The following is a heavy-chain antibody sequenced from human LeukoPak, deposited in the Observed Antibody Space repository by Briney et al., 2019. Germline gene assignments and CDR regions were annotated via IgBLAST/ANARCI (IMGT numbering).Heavy chain of an antibody. CDR3: AKVGHYSSNWDFDY. CDR2: IRYDGSNK. V-gene: IGHV3-30*02. D-gene: IGHD6-13*01. J-gene: IGHJ4*02. CDR1: GFTFSSYG. Sequence: GGSLRLSCAASGFTFSSYGMHWVRQAPGKGLEWVAFIRYDGSNKYYADSVKGRFTISRDNSKNTLYLQMNSLRAEDTAVYYCAKVGHYSSNWDFDYWGQGTLVTVSS.